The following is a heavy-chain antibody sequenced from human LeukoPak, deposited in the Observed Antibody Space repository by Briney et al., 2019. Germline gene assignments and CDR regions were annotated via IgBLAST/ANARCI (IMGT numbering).Heavy chain of an antibody. J-gene: IGHJ4*02. CDR1: GFTFSSYG. V-gene: IGHV3-30*18. CDR3: AKMPRGSSLFDY. CDR2: ISYDGSNK. D-gene: IGHD1-26*01. Sequence: GALRLSCAASGFTFSSYGMHWVRQAPGKGLEWVAVISYDGSNKYYADSVKGRFTISRDNSKNTLYLQMNSLRAEDTAVYYCAKMPRGSSLFDYWGQGTLVAVSS.